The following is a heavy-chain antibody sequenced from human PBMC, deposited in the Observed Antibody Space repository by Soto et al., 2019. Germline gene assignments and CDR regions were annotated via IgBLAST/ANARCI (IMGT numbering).Heavy chain of an antibody. Sequence: QVQLQESGPGLVKPSGTLSLTCAVSGGSISSSNWWSWVRQPPGKGLEWIGEIYHSGSTNYNPSRKSRVTISVDKSKNQFSLKLSSVTAADTAVYYCARVGKYYDILTGYPYYYGMDVWGQGTTVTVSS. D-gene: IGHD3-9*01. V-gene: IGHV4-4*02. J-gene: IGHJ6*02. CDR3: ARVGKYYDILTGYPYYYGMDV. CDR2: IYHSGST. CDR1: GGSISSSNW.